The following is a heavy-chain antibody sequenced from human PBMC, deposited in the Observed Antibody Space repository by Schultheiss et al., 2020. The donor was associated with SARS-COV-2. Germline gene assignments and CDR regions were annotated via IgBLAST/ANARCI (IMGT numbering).Heavy chain of an antibody. CDR2: INSDGSST. Sequence: GGSLRLSCAASGFTFSSYWMHWVRQAPGKGLVWVSRINSDGSSTSYADSVKGRFTISRDNSKNTLYLQMNSLRAEDTAVYYCAKQNLAVAISYYYYGLDVWGQGTTVTVSS. D-gene: IGHD6-19*01. V-gene: IGHV3-74*01. CDR1: GFTFSSYW. J-gene: IGHJ6*02. CDR3: AKQNLAVAISYYYYGLDV.